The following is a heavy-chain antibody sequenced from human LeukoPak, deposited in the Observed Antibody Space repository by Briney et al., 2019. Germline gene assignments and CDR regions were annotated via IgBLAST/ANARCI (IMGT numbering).Heavy chain of an antibody. CDR1: GYTFTGYY. J-gene: IGHJ4*02. Sequence: ASVKVSCKASGYTFTGYYMHWVRQAPGQGLEWMGWINPNSGGTNYAQKFQGRVTMARDTSISTAYMELSRLRSDDTAVYYCARGGVRFGELLNYWGQGTLVTVSS. CDR2: INPNSGGT. CDR3: ARGGVRFGELLNY. V-gene: IGHV1-2*02. D-gene: IGHD3-10*01.